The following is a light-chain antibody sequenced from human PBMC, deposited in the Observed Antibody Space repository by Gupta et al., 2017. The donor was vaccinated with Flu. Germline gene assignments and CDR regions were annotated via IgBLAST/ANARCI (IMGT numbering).Light chain of an antibody. J-gene: IGLJ1*01. CDR2: GNN. CDR1: SSNIGSNT. V-gene: IGLV1-44*01. CDR3: AAWDDSLNGHYV. Sequence: QSVLPQPPSASGTPGQRVTISCSGSSSNIGSNTVNWYQQVPGTAPNLLIYGNNQRPSGVPDRFSGSKSGTSASLAISGLQSEDEADYYCAAWDDSLNGHYVFGTGTKVTVL.